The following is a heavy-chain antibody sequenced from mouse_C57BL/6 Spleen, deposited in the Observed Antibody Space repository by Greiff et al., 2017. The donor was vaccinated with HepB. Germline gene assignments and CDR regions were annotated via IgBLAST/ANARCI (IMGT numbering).Heavy chain of an antibody. D-gene: IGHD3-3*01. V-gene: IGHV1-69*01. CDR2: IDPSDSYT. CDR3: ARPGTGYAMDY. J-gene: IGHJ4*01. Sequence: VQLQQPGAELVMPGASVKLSCKASGYTFTSYWMHWVKQRPGQGLEWIGEIDPSDSYTNYNQKFKGKSTLTVDKSSSTAYMQLSSLTSEDSAVYCCARPGTGYAMDYWGQGTSVTVSS. CDR1: GYTFTSYW.